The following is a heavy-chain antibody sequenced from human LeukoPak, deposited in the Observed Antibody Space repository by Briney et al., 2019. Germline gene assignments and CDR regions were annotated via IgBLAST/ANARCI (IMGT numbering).Heavy chain of an antibody. V-gene: IGHV4-4*07. Sequence: SETLSLTCTVSGGSISTHYWTWMRQPAGRGLQWIGRMHLSGSTSYNPSLEGRVTMSLDTSKNQVSLRLHSVTAADTALYYCARGGDTFDKWGQGTMVIVSS. CDR2: MHLSGST. CDR1: GGSISTHY. D-gene: IGHD5-18*01. CDR3: ARGGDTFDK. J-gene: IGHJ3*02.